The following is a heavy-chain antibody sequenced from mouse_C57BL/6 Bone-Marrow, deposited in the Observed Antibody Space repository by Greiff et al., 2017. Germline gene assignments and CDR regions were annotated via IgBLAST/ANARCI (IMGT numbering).Heavy chain of an antibody. CDR3: ERHPCGSSPWFFDV. CDR1: GFTFSDYG. V-gene: IGHV5-15*01. J-gene: IGHJ1*03. Sequence: EVMLVEPGGGLVQPGGSLKLSCAASGFTFSDYGMAWVRQAPRMGLEWVAFISNLAYSIYYADTVTGRFTISRENAKNTLYLEMSSLRSEDTAMYECERHPCGSSPWFFDVWGTGTTVTVSS. D-gene: IGHD1-1*01. CDR2: ISNLAYSI.